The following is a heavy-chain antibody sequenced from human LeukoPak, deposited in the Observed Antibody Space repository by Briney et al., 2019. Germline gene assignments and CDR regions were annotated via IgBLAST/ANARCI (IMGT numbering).Heavy chain of an antibody. V-gene: IGHV3-23*01. CDR3: AKMHYFGSGSPDY. CDR2: TSGSGVTT. J-gene: IGHJ4*02. Sequence: GGSLRLSCAASGFTFSSYAMSWVRQAPGKGLEWVSGTSGSGVTTYYADSVKGRFTISRDNSKNTLYLQMDSLRAEDTAVYYCAKMHYFGSGSPDYWGQGTLVTVSS. D-gene: IGHD3-10*01. CDR1: GFTFSSYA.